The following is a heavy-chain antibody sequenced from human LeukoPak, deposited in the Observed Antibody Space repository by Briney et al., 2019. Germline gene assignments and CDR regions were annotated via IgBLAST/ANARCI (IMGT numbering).Heavy chain of an antibody. CDR2: IYYSGST. D-gene: IGHD4-17*01. V-gene: IGHV4-39*07. CDR3: ARWAVTGNWYFDL. Sequence: SETLSLTCTVSGGSISNSNYYWGWIRQPPGKGLEWIGTIYYSGSTYYHPSLKSRVTVLLDTSRNLFSLKLSSVTAADTAVYYCARWAVTGNWYFDLWGRGTLVTVSS. CDR1: GGSISNSNYY. J-gene: IGHJ2*01.